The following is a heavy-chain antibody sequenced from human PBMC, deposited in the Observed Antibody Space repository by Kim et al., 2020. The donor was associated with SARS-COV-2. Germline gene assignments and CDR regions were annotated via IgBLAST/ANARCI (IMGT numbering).Heavy chain of an antibody. CDR1: GGSISSSSYY. J-gene: IGHJ6*02. V-gene: IGHV4-39*01. D-gene: IGHD3-22*01. CDR3: ARHGRLYYDSSGLYGMDV. CDR2: IYYSGST. Sequence: SETLSLTCTVSGGSISSSSYYWGWIRQPPGKGLEWIGSIYYSGSTYYNPSLKSRVTISVDTSKNQFSLKLSSVTAEDTAVYYCARHGRLYYDSSGLYGMDVWGQGTTVTVSS.